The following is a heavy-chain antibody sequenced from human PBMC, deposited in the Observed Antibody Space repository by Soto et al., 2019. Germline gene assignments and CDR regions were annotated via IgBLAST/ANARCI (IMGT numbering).Heavy chain of an antibody. CDR2: IYYSGST. CDR3: ASWLYCSSTSCPNDAFDI. J-gene: IGHJ3*02. CDR1: GGSISSYY. Sequence: SETLSLTCTVSGGSISSYYWSWIRQPPGKGLEWIGYIYYSGSTNYNPSLKSRVTISVDTSKNQFSLKLSSVTAADTAVYYCASWLYCSSTSCPNDAFDIWGQGTMVTVSS. D-gene: IGHD2-2*01. V-gene: IGHV4-59*01.